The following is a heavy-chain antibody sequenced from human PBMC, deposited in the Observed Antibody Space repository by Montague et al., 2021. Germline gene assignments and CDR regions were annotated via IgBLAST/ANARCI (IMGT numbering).Heavy chain of an antibody. CDR2: ISYAGGNK. V-gene: IGHV3-30-3*01. CDR3: ARDNVGDSIGTVFDY. D-gene: IGHD3-22*01. CDR1: GFPFSSYA. Sequence: SLRLSCAASGFPFSSYAMHWVRRAPGKGLEWVAVISYAGGNKYYADSVKGRFTISRDNFKSPLYVQMNSLRPEDTAVYYCARDNVGDSIGTVFDYWGQGTLGTLS. J-gene: IGHJ4*02.